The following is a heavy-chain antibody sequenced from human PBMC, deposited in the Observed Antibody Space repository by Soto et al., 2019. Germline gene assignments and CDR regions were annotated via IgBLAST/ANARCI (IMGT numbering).Heavy chain of an antibody. CDR2: IGTAGDT. CDR3: ARVAPLDTSSSGWYEDY. CDR1: GFTFRSYD. V-gene: IGHV3-13*01. Sequence: EVQLVESGGGLVQPGGSLRLSCAASGFTFRSYDMHWVRQATGKGLEWVSAIGTAGDTYYPGSVKGRFTISRENAKNSLYLQMNSLRAEDTAVYYCARVAPLDTSSSGWYEDYWGQGTLVTVSS. D-gene: IGHD6-19*01. J-gene: IGHJ4*02.